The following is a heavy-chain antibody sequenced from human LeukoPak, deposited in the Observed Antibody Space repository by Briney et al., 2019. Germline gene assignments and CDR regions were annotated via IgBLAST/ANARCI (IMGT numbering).Heavy chain of an antibody. Sequence: PSETLSLTCAAYGVSFSGYYWSWIRQPPGKGLEWIGEINHSGSTNYNPSLKSRVTISVDTSKNQFSLNLSSVTAADTAVYYCATSGGGYGSYYYYMDVWGKGTTVTISS. CDR1: GVSFSGYY. D-gene: IGHD3-22*01. V-gene: IGHV4-34*01. J-gene: IGHJ6*03. CDR2: INHSGST. CDR3: ATSGGGYGSYYYYMDV.